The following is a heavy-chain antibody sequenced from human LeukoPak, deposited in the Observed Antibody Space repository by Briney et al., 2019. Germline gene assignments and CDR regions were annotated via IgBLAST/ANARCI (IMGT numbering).Heavy chain of an antibody. CDR3: ARGPYYYDSSGYYPPDY. V-gene: IGHV1-69*06. D-gene: IGHD3-22*01. Sequence: SVKVSCKASGGTLNSYVISWVRQAPGQGLEWMGGIIPISGTTNYAQKFQGRVTITADKSTSTAYMELSSLRSEDTAVYYCARGPYYYDSSGYYPPDYWGQGTLVTVSS. CDR2: IIPISGTT. CDR1: GGTLNSYV. J-gene: IGHJ4*02.